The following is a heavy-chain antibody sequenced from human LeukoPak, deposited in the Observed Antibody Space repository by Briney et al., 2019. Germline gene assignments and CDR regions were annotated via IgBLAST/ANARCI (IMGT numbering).Heavy chain of an antibody. Sequence: HPGGSLRLSCAASGFTFRNYAMSWVRQTPGKGLEGGSAIGGSGGGTYYADSVKGRFTISRDNSKNTLYLQMNSLRAEDTAVYYCAKRAELAVPGHFDYWGQGTLVTVSS. CDR3: AKRAELAVPGHFDY. CDR2: IGGSGGGT. V-gene: IGHV3-23*01. CDR1: GFTFRNYA. J-gene: IGHJ4*02. D-gene: IGHD6-19*01.